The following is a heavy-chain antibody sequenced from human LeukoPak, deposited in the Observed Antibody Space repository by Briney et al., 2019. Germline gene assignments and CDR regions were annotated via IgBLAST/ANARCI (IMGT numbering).Heavy chain of an antibody. Sequence: GGSLRLSCAASGFTFSSYAMHWVRQAPGKGLEWVAVISYDGSNKYYADSVKGRFTISRDNSKNTLYLQMNSLRAEDTAVYYCARELTMVHYYYGMDVWGQGTTVTVSS. J-gene: IGHJ6*02. CDR2: ISYDGSNK. V-gene: IGHV3-30-3*01. CDR1: GFTFSSYA. CDR3: ARELTMVHYYYGMDV. D-gene: IGHD3-10*01.